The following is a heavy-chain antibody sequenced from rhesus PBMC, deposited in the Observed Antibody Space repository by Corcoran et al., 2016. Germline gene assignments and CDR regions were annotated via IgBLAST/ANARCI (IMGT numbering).Heavy chain of an antibody. CDR3: ARGAIELDS. CDR1: GGSVSSSNW. Sequence: QLQLQESGPGLVKPSETLSLTCAVSGGSVSSSNWWSWIRQPPGKGLEWIGRISGSGGWTNHNPSLTSRVTIATDPSKNQFSLKVSSVTAADTAVYYWARGAIELDSWGQGVVVTVSS. J-gene: IGHJ6*01. CDR2: ISGSGGWT. V-gene: IGHV4-57*02. D-gene: IGHD2-33*01.